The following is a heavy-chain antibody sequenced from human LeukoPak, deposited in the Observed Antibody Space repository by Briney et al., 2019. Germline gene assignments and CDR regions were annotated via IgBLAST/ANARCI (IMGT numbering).Heavy chain of an antibody. D-gene: IGHD2-2*03. CDR1: GYSISSGYY. V-gene: IGHV4-38-2*01. Sequence: SETLSLTCAVSGYSISSGYYWGWIRPPPRKGREWIGSIYHSGSTYYNPPLKSRVTISVDTSKNQFSLKLSSVTAADTAVYYCARGSGRMDIVVVPAATNWFDPWGQGTLVTVSS. CDR2: IYHSGST. CDR3: ARGSGRMDIVVVPAATNWFDP. J-gene: IGHJ5*02.